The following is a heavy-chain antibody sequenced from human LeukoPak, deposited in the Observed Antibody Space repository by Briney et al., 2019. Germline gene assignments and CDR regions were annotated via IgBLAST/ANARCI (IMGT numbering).Heavy chain of an antibody. CDR3: ARAWQQLDGFDY. J-gene: IGHJ4*02. D-gene: IGHD6-13*01. CDR2: ISYDGSNK. CDR1: GFTFSSYA. V-gene: IGHV3-30-3*01. Sequence: PGGSLRLSCAASGFTFSSYATHWVRQAPGKGLEWVAVISYDGSNKYYADSVKGRFTISRDNSKNTLYLQMNSLRAEDTAVYYCARAWQQLDGFDYWGQGTLVTVSS.